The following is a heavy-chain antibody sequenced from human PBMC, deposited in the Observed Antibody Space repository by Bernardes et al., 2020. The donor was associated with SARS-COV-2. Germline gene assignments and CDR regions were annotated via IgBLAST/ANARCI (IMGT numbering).Heavy chain of an antibody. D-gene: IGHD3-9*01. CDR2: IVVGSGNE. V-gene: IGHV1-58*02. CDR1: GFTFSSSA. CDR3: ARRMATIFSPGTAWYGMDV. J-gene: IGHJ6*02. Sequence: SVKVSCKASGFTFSSSAMQWVRQTRGQRLEWIGWIVVGSGNEKYAQKFHERVTISADKSISTAYLQWSSLKASDTAMYYCARRMATIFSPGTAWYGMDVWGQGTTVTVSS.